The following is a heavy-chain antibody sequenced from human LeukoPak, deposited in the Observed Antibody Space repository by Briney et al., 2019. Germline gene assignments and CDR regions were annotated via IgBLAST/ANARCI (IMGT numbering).Heavy chain of an antibody. J-gene: IGHJ6*03. CDR3: AGSSYGDYYYYMDV. Sequence: ASVKVSCKASGYTFTGYYMHWVRQAPGQGLEWMGWINPNSGGTNYAQKFQGRVTMTRDTSISTAYMELSRLRSDDTAVYYCAGSSYGDYYYYMDVWGKGTTVTVSS. CDR1: GYTFTGYY. CDR2: INPNSGGT. V-gene: IGHV1-2*02. D-gene: IGHD4-17*01.